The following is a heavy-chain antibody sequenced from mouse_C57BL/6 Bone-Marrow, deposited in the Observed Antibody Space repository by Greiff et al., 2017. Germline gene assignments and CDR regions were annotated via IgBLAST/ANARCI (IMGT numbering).Heavy chain of an antibody. V-gene: IGHV1-81*01. J-gene: IGHJ4*01. CDR3: ARRAYYGSSYGAMDY. CDR2: IYPRSGNT. Sequence: VQLQQSGAELARPGASVKLSCKASGYTFTSYGISWVKQRTGQGLELIGEIYPRSGNTYYNEKFKDKATLTADKSSITAYMELRSLTSEDSAVYFCARRAYYGSSYGAMDYWGQGTSVTVSS. D-gene: IGHD1-1*01. CDR1: GYTFTSYG.